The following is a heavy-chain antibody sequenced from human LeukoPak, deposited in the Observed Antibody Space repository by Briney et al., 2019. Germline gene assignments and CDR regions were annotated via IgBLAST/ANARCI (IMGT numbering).Heavy chain of an antibody. CDR3: ARVPTHYYDSSGYSSY. J-gene: IGHJ4*02. Sequence: PGGSLRLSCAASGFTFSDYYMSWIRQVPGKGLEWVSYISSSGSTIYYADSVKGRFTISRDNAKNSLYLQMNSLRAEDTAVYYCARVPTHYYDSSGYSSYWGQGTLVTVSS. D-gene: IGHD3-22*01. CDR1: GFTFSDYY. CDR2: ISSSGSTI. V-gene: IGHV3-11*01.